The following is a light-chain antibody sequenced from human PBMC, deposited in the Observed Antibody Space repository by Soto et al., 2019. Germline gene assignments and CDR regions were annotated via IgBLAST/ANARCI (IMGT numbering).Light chain of an antibody. CDR2: GIS. Sequence: ESVFTQSPGTLSLSPGEIATLSCRASQSVTNRYFAWYQQRPGQAPSLLIYGISNRATGIPDRFSGSGSGTDFTLTISRLEPEDFVVYYCQQYSSLPHTFGQGTKLEVK. J-gene: IGKJ2*01. CDR1: QSVTNRY. CDR3: QQYSSLPHT. V-gene: IGKV3-20*01.